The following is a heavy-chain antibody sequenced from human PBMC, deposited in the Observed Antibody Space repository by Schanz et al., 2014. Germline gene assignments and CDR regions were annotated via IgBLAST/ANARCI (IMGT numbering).Heavy chain of an antibody. V-gene: IGHV3-23*01. Sequence: EVQLLESGGGLVQPGGSLRLSCAASGFTFSNYAMSWVRQAPGKGLEWVSGINGRGSTTYYAASVEGRFTISRDRSTDTLYLQMNTLRVEDTALYYCAKEGPGNWNYFDYWGQGTLITVSS. CDR3: AKEGPGNWNYFDY. D-gene: IGHD1-1*01. J-gene: IGHJ4*02. CDR1: GFTFSNYA. CDR2: INGRGSTT.